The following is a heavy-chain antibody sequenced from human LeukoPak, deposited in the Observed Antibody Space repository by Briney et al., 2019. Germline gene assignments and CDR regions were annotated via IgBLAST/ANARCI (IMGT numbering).Heavy chain of an antibody. CDR1: GFTFSSYW. CDR3: ATVRGSDWYMDY. D-gene: IGHD6-19*01. Sequence: SGGSLRLSCAASGFTFSSYWMNWVRQAPGKGLVWVSRIASDGSSTTYADSVKGRFIISRDNAKNTLYLQMNSLRGEDTAVYYCATVRGSDWYMDYWGQGTLVTVSS. V-gene: IGHV3-74*01. CDR2: IASDGSST. J-gene: IGHJ4*02.